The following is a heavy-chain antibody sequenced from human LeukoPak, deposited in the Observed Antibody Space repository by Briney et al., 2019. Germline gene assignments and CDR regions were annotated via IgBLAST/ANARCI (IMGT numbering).Heavy chain of an antibody. Sequence: GASVKFSCKASGYTFTSYHLHWVRQAPGQGLEWMGIINPSGGSPNYAQKFQGRVTMTRDMSTSTDNMELSSLRSEDTAVYYCARAQGSYYHYYMDVWGKGTTVTISS. CDR2: INPSGGSP. CDR3: ARAQGSYYHYYMDV. CDR1: GYTFTSYH. V-gene: IGHV1-46*01. J-gene: IGHJ6*03. D-gene: IGHD1-26*01.